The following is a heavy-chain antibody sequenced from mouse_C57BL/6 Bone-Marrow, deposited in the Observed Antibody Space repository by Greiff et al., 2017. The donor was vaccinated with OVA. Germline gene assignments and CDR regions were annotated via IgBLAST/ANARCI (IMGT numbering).Heavy chain of an antibody. CDR2: ISYSGST. V-gene: IGHV3-8*01. Sequence: EVMLVESGPGLAKPSQTLSLPCSVPGYSIPSDYWNWIRKFPGNKLDYMGYISYSGSTYYNPSLKSRISITRDTSKNKYYLQLNSVTTEDTATYYCARYSNYVSGMDYWGQGTSVTVSS. CDR3: ARYSNYVSGMDY. J-gene: IGHJ4*01. CDR1: GYSIPSDY. D-gene: IGHD2-5*01.